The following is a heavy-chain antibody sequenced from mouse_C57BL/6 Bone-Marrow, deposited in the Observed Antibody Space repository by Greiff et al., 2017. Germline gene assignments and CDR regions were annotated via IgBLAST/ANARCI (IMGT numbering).Heavy chain of an antibody. V-gene: IGHV5-4*01. CDR2: ISDGGSYT. J-gene: IGHJ2*01. CDR1: GFTFSSYA. CDR3: ARVPLRREERYFDY. Sequence: EVQGVESGGGLVKPGGSLKLSCAASGFTFSSYAMSLVRQTPEKRLEWVATISDGGSYTYYPDNVKGRFTISRDNAKNNLYLQMSHLKSEDTAMYYCARVPLRREERYFDYWGQGTTLTVSS. D-gene: IGHD2-12*01.